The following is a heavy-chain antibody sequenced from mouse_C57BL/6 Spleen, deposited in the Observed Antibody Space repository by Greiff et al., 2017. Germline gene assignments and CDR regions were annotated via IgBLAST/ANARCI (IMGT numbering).Heavy chain of an antibody. V-gene: IGHV1-55*01. CDR2: IYPGSGST. J-gene: IGHJ3*01. D-gene: IGHD3-2*02. CDR3: ARGDSSGYRFAY. Sequence: QVQLQQPGAELVKPGASVKLSCKASGYTFTSYWMTWVKQRPGQGLEWIGDIYPGSGSTNYNEKFKSKATLTVDTSASTAYMQLSSLTSEDSAVYYCARGDSSGYRFAYWGQGTLVTVSA. CDR1: GYTFTSYW.